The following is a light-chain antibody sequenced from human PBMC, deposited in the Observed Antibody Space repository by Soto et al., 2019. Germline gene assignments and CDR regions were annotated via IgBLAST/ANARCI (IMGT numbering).Light chain of an antibody. V-gene: IGLV2-14*01. CDR3: SSYTITPYV. CDR1: SSDVGHYKY. CDR2: EVN. J-gene: IGLJ1*01. Sequence: QSALTQPASVSGSPGQSITISCTGTSSDVGHYKYVSWYQQPPGKAPKLIIYEVNNRPSGVSNRFSGSKSGNTASLTISGLQAEDEADYYCSSYTITPYVFGPGTKVTVL.